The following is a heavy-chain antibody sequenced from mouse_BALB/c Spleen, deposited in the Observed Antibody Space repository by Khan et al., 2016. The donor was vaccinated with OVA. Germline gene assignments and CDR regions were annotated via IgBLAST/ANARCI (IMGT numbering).Heavy chain of an antibody. D-gene: IGHD2-14*01. J-gene: IGHJ3*01. Sequence: EVQLQESGPSLVKPSQTQSLTCSVTGDSITTGYWNWIRKFPGNKLEYMGYIIYTGYTYYNPSLKSRISITRHTSNNQYYLQLNSVTDEDTATYYCARSTYRYAFVYWGQGTLVTVSA. CDR2: IIYTGYT. V-gene: IGHV3-8*02. CDR1: GDSITTGY. CDR3: ARSTYRYAFVY.